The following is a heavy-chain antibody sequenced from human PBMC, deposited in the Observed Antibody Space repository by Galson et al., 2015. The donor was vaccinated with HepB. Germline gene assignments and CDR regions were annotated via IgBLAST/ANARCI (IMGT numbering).Heavy chain of an antibody. Sequence: SLRLSCAASGFTFSSYSMNWVRQAPGKGLEWVSAISGSGASTYYAGSVKGRFTFSRDNSKNTLYLQMNSLGAGDTALYYCARGAEMYGNTWANFDYWGRGTLVTVSS. CDR1: GFTFSSYS. V-gene: IGHV3-23*01. CDR3: ARGAEMYGNTWANFDY. D-gene: IGHD5-24*01. CDR2: ISGSGAST. J-gene: IGHJ4*02.